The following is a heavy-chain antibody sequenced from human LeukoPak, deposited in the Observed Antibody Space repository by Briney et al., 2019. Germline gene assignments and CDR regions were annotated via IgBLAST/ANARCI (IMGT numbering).Heavy chain of an antibody. CDR1: GYTFTSYY. V-gene: IGHV1-46*01. CDR3: AREGSMTTESRTFDY. CDR2: INPSGGST. D-gene: IGHD4-17*01. Sequence: ASVKVSCKASGYTFTSYYMHWVRQAPGQGLEWMGIINPSGGSTGYAQEFQGRVTMTRDTSTSTVYMELSSLRSEDTAVYYCAREGSMTTESRTFDYWGQGTLVTVSS. J-gene: IGHJ4*02.